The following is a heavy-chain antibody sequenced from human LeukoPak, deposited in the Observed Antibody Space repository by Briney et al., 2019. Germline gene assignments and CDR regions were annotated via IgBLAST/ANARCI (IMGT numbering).Heavy chain of an antibody. CDR3: ARVRTFVRALPEIAVAGTYLDYYYYMDV. CDR1: GGSISSSSYY. V-gene: IGHV4-39*07. J-gene: IGHJ6*03. Sequence: PSETLSLTCTVSGGSISSSSYYWGWIRQPPGKGLEWIGSIYYSGSTYYNPSLKSRVTISVDTSKNQFSLKLSSVTAADTAVYYCARVRTFVRALPEIAVAGTYLDYYYYMDVWGKGTTVTVSS. CDR2: IYYSGST. D-gene: IGHD6-19*01.